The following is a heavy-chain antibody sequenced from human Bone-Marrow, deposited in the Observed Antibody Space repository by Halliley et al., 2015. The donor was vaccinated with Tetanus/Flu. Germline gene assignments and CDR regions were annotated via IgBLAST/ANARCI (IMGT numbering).Heavy chain of an antibody. CDR2: IYYSGST. CDR3: ARDYYNPSGFYGYWYFDL. CDR1: GGSMSRYY. J-gene: IGHJ2*01. V-gene: IGHV4-59*01. D-gene: IGHD3-22*01. Sequence: TLSLTCTVSGGSMSRYYWSWIRQPPGKGLEWIGDIYYSGSTNYNPSLKSRVTISVDTSKNQFSLKLSSVTAADTAVYYCARDYYNPSGFYGYWYFDLWGRGTLVTVSS.